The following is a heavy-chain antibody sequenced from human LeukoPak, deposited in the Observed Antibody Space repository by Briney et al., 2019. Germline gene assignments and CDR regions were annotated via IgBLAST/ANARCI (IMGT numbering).Heavy chain of an antibody. CDR2: IYHSGST. CDR3: ARAVGGNPYFFDY. J-gene: IGHJ4*02. CDR1: GGSISSSSYY. Sequence: SETLSLTCTVSGGSISSSSYYWSWIRQPPGKGLEWIGSIYHSGSTYYNPSLKSRVTISVDRSKNQFSLKLTSVSAADTALYYCARAVGGNPYFFDYWGQGTLVTVSS. V-gene: IGHV4-39*07. D-gene: IGHD4-23*01.